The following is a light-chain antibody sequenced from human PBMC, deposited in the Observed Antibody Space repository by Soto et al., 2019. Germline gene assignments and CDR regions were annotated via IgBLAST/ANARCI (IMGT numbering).Light chain of an antibody. CDR3: QQRAVWPLS. CDR2: GAS. Sequence: EVVLTQSPAILSLSPRETATLSCRAGQPIRNDLGWYQQRPGQAPRLLIYGASNRATGIPDRFSGSGSGTDFTLTITRLAPEDFAIYYCQQRAVWPLSFGGGTKV. J-gene: IGKJ4*01. CDR1: QPIRND. V-gene: IGKV3-11*01.